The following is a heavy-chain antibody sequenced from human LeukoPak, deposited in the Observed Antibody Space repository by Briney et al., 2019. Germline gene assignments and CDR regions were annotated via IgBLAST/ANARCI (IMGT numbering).Heavy chain of an antibody. CDR2: INPHSGGT. CDR1: GYMFTTYY. Sequence: ASVKVSCKTSGYMFTTYYPHWVRQAPGQGLEWMGWINPHSGGTNYAQKFQGRVTMTRDTSISTAYMELSRLRSDDTAVYYCARSERRNYYGSGSSLGAFDIWGQGTMVTVSS. D-gene: IGHD3-10*01. J-gene: IGHJ3*02. CDR3: ARSERRNYYGSGSSLGAFDI. V-gene: IGHV1-2*02.